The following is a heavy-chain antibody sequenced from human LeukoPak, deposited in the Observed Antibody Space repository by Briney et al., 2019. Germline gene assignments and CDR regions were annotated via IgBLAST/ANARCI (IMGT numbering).Heavy chain of an antibody. CDR3: ARLDYVWGSPAGFDY. Sequence: GESLNISCKDSGYTFTSYWIGLGRQMPGKGLELGGIFYPGDSDNRYSPSFQGQVPISADKSISTAYLQWSSLKASDTAMYYCARLDYVWGSPAGFDYWGQGTLVTVSS. CDR2: FYPGDSDN. V-gene: IGHV5-51*01. CDR1: GYTFTSYW. J-gene: IGHJ4*02. D-gene: IGHD3-16*01.